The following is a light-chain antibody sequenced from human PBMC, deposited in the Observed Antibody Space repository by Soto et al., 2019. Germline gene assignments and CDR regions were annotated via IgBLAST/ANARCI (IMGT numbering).Light chain of an antibody. CDR2: AAS. Sequence: EIPMTQSPPTLSASVGDRVTITCRASQSISSWLAWYQQKPGKAPKLLIYAASTLQSGVPSRFSGSGSGTEFTLTISSLQPEDFATYSCQQLNSYPLTFGGGAKVDI. V-gene: IGKV1-5*01. J-gene: IGKJ4*01. CDR1: QSISSW. CDR3: QQLNSYPLT.